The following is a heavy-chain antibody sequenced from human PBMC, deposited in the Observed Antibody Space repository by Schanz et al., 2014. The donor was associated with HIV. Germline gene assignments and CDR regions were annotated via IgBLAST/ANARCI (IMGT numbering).Heavy chain of an antibody. CDR1: GFTFSNYA. Sequence: QVQLVESGGGVVQPGRSLRLSCAVSGFTFSNYAMHWVRQAPGKGLEWVAVISYDGSNKYYADSVKGRFTISRDNSKNTLYLQMNSLRAEDTAVYYCAKVGRIYSTTWIDHWGQGTLVTVSS. D-gene: IGHD6-13*01. J-gene: IGHJ4*02. CDR2: ISYDGSNK. CDR3: AKVGRIYSTTWIDH. V-gene: IGHV3-30-3*01.